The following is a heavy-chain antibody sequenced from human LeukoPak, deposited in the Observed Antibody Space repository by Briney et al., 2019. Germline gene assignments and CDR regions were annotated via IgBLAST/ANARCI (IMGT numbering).Heavy chain of an antibody. CDR1: GFTASIYY. D-gene: IGHD1-1*01. V-gene: IGHV3-66*01. Sequence: GGSLRLSCAASGFTASIYYMTWVRQAPGKGLEWVSYLYRDGSTYYADSVKDRFSISRDNSKNTVYLQMNSLRADDTAVYYCASLWDDGYWGQGTLVTVSS. CDR2: LYRDGST. CDR3: ASLWDDGY. J-gene: IGHJ4*02.